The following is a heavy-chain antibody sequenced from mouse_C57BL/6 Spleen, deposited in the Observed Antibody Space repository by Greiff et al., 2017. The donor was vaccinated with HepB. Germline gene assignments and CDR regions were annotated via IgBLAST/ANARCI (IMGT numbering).Heavy chain of an antibody. V-gene: IGHV1-50*01. J-gene: IGHJ4*01. CDR2: IDPSDSYT. CDR1: GYTFTSYC. Sequence: QVQLQQPGAELVKPGASVKLSCKASGYTFTSYCMQWVKQRPGQGLEWIGEIDPSDSYTHYNQKFKGKATLTVDTSSSTAYMQLSSLTSEDSAVYYCARREDYDVAMDYWGQGTSVTVSS. D-gene: IGHD2-4*01. CDR3: ARREDYDVAMDY.